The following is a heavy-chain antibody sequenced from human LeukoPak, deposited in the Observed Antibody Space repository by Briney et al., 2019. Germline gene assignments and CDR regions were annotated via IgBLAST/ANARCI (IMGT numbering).Heavy chain of an antibody. J-gene: IGHJ4*02. CDR3: ARGPSYGYDFWSGHHLDY. CDR1: GFTFSSYA. D-gene: IGHD3-3*01. Sequence: GGSLRLSCAASGFTFSSYAMSWVRQAPGKGLEWVSAISGSGGSTYYADSVKGRFTISRDNSKNTLYLQMNSLRAEDTAVYYCARGPSYGYDFWSGHHLDYWGQGTLVTVSS. V-gene: IGHV3-23*01. CDR2: ISGSGGST.